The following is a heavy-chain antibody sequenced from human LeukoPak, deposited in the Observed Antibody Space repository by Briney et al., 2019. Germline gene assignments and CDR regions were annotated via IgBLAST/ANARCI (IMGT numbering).Heavy chain of an antibody. Sequence: PSETLSLTCTVSGGSISSSRYYWGWIRQPPGKGLEWIGSIYYSGSTYYNPSLKSRVTISVDTSKNQFSLKLSSVTAADTAVYYCARHDIHDILTVDYWGQGTLVTVSS. J-gene: IGHJ4*02. D-gene: IGHD3-9*01. CDR1: GGSISSSRYY. CDR3: ARHDIHDILTVDY. V-gene: IGHV4-39*01. CDR2: IYYSGST.